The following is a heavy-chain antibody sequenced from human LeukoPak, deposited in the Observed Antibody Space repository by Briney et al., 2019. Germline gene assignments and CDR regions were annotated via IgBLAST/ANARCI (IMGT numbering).Heavy chain of an antibody. J-gene: IGHJ4*02. D-gene: IGHD2-2*01. CDR2: ISGSGGST. V-gene: IGHV3-23*01. Sequence: SGGSLRLSCAASGFTFSSYAMSWVRQAPGKGLEWVSAISGSGGSTYYADSVKGRFTISRDNSKNTLYLQMNSLRAEDTAVYYCAKTSRVVPAAALDYWGQGTLVTVSS. CDR3: AKTSRVVPAAALDY. CDR1: GFTFSSYA.